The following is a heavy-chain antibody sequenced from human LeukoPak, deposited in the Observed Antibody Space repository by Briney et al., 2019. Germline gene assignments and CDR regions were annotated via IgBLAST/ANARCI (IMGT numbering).Heavy chain of an antibody. V-gene: IGHV3-20*04. J-gene: IGHJ4*02. CDR2: INWNGGRT. CDR1: GFNVNDYG. D-gene: IGHD6-19*01. Sequence: GGSLRPSCATSGFNVNDYGMSWVREGPGKGLEWVGGINWNGGRTGYADSVKGRFTISRDNAMKFLYLQMNSLGVEDTALYYCARDGRSGWYSDYWGQGSLVTVSS. CDR3: ARDGRSGWYSDY.